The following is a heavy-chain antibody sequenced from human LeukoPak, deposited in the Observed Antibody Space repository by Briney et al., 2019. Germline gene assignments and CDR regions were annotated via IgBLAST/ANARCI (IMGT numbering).Heavy chain of an antibody. CDR3: ARVTSPMVRGVPPYFDY. D-gene: IGHD3-10*01. J-gene: IGHJ4*02. V-gene: IGHV1-18*01. Sequence: ASVKVSCKASGYTFTSYGISWVRQAPGKGLDWMGWISAYNGNTNYAQRLQGRVTMTTDTSTSTAYMELRSLRSDDTAVYYCARVTSPMVRGVPPYFDYWGQGTLVTVSS. CDR1: GYTFTSYG. CDR2: ISAYNGNT.